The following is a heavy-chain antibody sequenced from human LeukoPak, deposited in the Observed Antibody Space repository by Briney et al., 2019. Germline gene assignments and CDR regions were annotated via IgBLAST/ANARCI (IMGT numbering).Heavy chain of an antibody. CDR3: ARDGGVIHAFDI. Sequence: PSETLSLTCAVYGGSFSGYYWSWIRQPPGKGLEWIGEINHSGSTNYNPSLKSRVTISVDTSKNQFSLKLSSVTAVDTAVYYCARDGGVIHAFDIWGQGTMVTVSS. D-gene: IGHD3-22*01. CDR2: INHSGST. CDR1: GGSFSGYY. J-gene: IGHJ3*02. V-gene: IGHV4-34*01.